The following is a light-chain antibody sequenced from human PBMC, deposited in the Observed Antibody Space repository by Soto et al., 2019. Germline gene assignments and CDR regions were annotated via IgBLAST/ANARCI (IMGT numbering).Light chain of an antibody. CDR3: QQYGNSPQT. Sequence: EIVLTQSPGTLSLSPWERATLSCRASQSVRSNCLAWYQQKPGQAPRLLIYDVSSRATGSPDRFSGSGSGTDFTLTIGRLEPEDFAVYYCQQYGNSPQTFGQGTKVDIK. CDR1: QSVRSNC. CDR2: DVS. V-gene: IGKV3-20*01. J-gene: IGKJ1*01.